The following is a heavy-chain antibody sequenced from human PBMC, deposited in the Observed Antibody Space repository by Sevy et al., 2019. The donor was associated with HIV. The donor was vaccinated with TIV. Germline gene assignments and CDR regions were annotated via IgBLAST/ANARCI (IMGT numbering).Heavy chain of an antibody. Sequence: SETLSLTCAVYGGSFSGYYWSWIRQPPGKGLEWIGEINHSGSTNYNPSLKSRVTISVDTSKNQFSLKLSSVTAADTAVYYCARGYCSSTSCYASYFDHWGQGTLVTVSS. D-gene: IGHD2-2*01. CDR1: GGSFSGYY. CDR2: INHSGST. V-gene: IGHV4-34*01. CDR3: ARGYCSSTSCYASYFDH. J-gene: IGHJ4*02.